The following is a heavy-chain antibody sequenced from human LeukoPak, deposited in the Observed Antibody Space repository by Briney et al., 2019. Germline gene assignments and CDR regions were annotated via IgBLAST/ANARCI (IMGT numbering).Heavy chain of an antibody. D-gene: IGHD2-21*02. V-gene: IGHV4-34*01. J-gene: IGHJ4*02. CDR1: GGSFSGYY. CDR3: ARDPFAYCGGDCYSGSFDY. CDR2: IYYSGST. Sequence: SETLSLTCAVYGGSFSGYYRSWIRQPPGKGLEWIGSIYYSGSTYYNPSLKSRVTISVDTSKNQFSLKLSSVTAADTAVYYCARDPFAYCGGDCYSGSFDYWGQGTLVTVSS.